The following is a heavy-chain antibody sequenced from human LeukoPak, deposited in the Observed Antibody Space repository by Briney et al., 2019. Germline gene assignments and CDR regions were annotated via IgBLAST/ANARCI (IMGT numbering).Heavy chain of an antibody. CDR2: IYYSGST. J-gene: IGHJ4*02. Sequence: PSETLSLTCTVSGGSISSYYWSWIRQPPGKGLEWIGYIYYSGSTNYNPSLKSRVTISVDTSKNQFSLKLSSVTAADTAVYYCARGCSGYDYVALDYWGQGTLVTVSS. V-gene: IGHV4-59*01. D-gene: IGHD5-12*01. CDR3: ARGCSGYDYVALDY. CDR1: GGSISSYY.